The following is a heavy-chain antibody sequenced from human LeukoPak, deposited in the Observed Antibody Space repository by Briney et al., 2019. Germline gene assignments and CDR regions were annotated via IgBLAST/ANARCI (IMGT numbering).Heavy chain of an antibody. Sequence: PGGSLRLSCAASGFTFGSYTMSWVRQAPGKGLEWVSSISSSSSYIYYADSVKGRFTISRDNAKNSLYLQMNSLRAEDTAVYYCARGPPDYVDIDYWGQGTLVTVSS. CDR2: ISSSSSYI. J-gene: IGHJ4*02. CDR1: GFTFGSYT. D-gene: IGHD4-17*01. CDR3: ARGPPDYVDIDY. V-gene: IGHV3-21*01.